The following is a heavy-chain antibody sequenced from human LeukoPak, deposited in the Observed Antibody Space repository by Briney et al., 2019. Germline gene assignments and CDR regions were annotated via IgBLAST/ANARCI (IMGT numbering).Heavy chain of an antibody. V-gene: IGHV4-34*01. Sequence: PSETLSLTCAVNGGSFSGYYWSWIRQPPGKGLGWIGEINYSGSTIYNPSLKSRVTMPIDTTKKQFSLKLTSLTAADTAVYYCARRGEWTSWNFDYWDQGSLVTVSS. CDR2: INYSGST. D-gene: IGHD3-16*01. CDR3: ARRGEWTSWNFDY. J-gene: IGHJ4*02. CDR1: GGSFSGYY.